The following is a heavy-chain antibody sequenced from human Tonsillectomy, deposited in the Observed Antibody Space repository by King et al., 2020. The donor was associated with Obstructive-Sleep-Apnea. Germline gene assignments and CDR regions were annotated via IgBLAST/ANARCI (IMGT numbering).Heavy chain of an antibody. V-gene: IGHV4-4*07. CDR2: IYTSGST. CDR1: GGSISSYY. Sequence: VQLQESGPGLVKSSETLSLTCPVSGGSISSYYWSWIRQPAGKGLGWIGRIYTSGSTNYNPSLKRRVTMSVDTSKNQFSLKLRSVTAADTAVYYCARVGETTYYYYGMDVWGQGTTVTVSS. CDR3: ARVGETTYYYYGMDV. J-gene: IGHJ6*02. D-gene: IGHD1-26*01.